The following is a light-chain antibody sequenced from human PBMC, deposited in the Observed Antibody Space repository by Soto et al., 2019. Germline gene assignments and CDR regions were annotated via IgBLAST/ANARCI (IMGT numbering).Light chain of an antibody. CDR2: QDS. V-gene: IGLV3-1*01. CDR1: KLGDKY. J-gene: IGLJ1*01. Sequence: SYELTQPPSVSVSPGQTASITCSGDKLGDKYACWYQQKPGQSPVPVIYQDSKRPSGTPERFSGSNSGNTATLTISGTQAMDEADYYCQAWDSSTGVFGTGTKLTVL. CDR3: QAWDSSTGV.